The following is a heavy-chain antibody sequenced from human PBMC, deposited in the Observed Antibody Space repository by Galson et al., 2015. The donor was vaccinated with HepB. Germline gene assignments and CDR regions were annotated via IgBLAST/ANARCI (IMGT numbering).Heavy chain of an antibody. V-gene: IGHV3-33*01. Sequence: SLRLSCAASGFTFSSYGMHWVRQAPGKGLEWVAVIWYDGSNKYYADSVKGRFTISRDNSKNTLYLQMNSLRAEDTAVYYCARDKYKGVYGMDVWGQGTTVTVSS. J-gene: IGHJ6*02. CDR2: IWYDGSNK. CDR1: GFTFSSYG. D-gene: IGHD1-14*01. CDR3: ARDKYKGVYGMDV.